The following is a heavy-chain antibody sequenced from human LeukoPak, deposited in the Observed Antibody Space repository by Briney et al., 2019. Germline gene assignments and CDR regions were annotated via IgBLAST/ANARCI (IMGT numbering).Heavy chain of an antibody. Sequence: PSETLSLTCTVSGGSISSSSYYWGWIRQPPGKGLEWIGSIYYSGNTYYNPSLKSRVTISVDTSKNQFSLKLSSVTAADTAVYYCARPRQGDYYFDYRGQGTLVTVSS. CDR3: ARPRQGDYYFDY. CDR1: GGSISSSSYY. D-gene: IGHD2-21*02. CDR2: IYYSGNT. J-gene: IGHJ4*02. V-gene: IGHV4-39*01.